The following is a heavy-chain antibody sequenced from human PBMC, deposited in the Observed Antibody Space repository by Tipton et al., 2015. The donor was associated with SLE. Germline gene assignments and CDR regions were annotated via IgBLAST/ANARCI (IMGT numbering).Heavy chain of an antibody. D-gene: IGHD5-18*01. CDR2: ISSSSSYI. J-gene: IGHJ4*02. Sequence: PLRLSCAASGFTFSSYSMNWVRQAPGKGLEWVSSISSSSSYIYYADSVKGRFTISRDNAKNSLYLQMNSLRAEDTAVYYCARGRPDTAMGYWGQGTLVTVSS. CDR1: GFTFSSYS. V-gene: IGHV3-21*01. CDR3: ARGRPDTAMGY.